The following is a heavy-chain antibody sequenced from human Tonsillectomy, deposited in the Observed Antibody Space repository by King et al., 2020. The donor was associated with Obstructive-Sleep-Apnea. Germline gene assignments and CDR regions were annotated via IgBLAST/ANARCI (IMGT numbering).Heavy chain of an antibody. D-gene: IGHD3-22*01. CDR2: ISAYNGNT. CDR1: GYTFTSYG. Sequence: QLVQSGAEVKKPGASVKVSCKASGYTFTSYGISWVRQAPGQGLEWVGWISAYNGNTNYAQKLQGRVTMTTDTSTSTAYMELRSLRSDDPAVYYCARDLAYDSSGYYLDYWGQGTLVTVSS. CDR3: ARDLAYDSSGYYLDY. V-gene: IGHV1-18*04. J-gene: IGHJ4*02.